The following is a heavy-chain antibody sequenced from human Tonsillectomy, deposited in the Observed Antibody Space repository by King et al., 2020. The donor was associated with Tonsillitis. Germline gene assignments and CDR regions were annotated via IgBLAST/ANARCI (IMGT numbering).Heavy chain of an antibody. J-gene: IGHJ4*02. V-gene: IGHV3-30*01. CDR2: ISLDGSNK. Sequence: VQLVESGGGVVQPGRSLRLSCAASGFTFSSYAMHWVRQAPGKGLEWVAVISLDGSNKYYADSVKGRFTISRDNSKNTLDLQMNSLRAEDTAVYYCARVGGRLPLDYWGQGTLVTVSS. CDR1: GFTFSSYA. D-gene: IGHD3-16*01. CDR3: ARVGGRLPLDY.